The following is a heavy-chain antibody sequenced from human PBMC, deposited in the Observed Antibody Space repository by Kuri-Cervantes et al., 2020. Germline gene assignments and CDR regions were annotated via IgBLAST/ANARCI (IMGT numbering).Heavy chain of an antibody. D-gene: IGHD2-21*02. CDR3: ARYGCDGGDCYSIWYYYFFCMDV. J-gene: IGHJ6*03. CDR1: GYTFTNFG. CDR2: ISAHTNDT. Sequence: ASVKVSCKASGYTFTNFGISWVRQAPGQGLEWMGWISAHTNDTNYAQKFQGRVTMTTDTSTDTAYLELRSLRSDDTAIYYCARYGCDGGDCYSIWYYYFFCMDVWGKGTAVTVSS. V-gene: IGHV1-18*01.